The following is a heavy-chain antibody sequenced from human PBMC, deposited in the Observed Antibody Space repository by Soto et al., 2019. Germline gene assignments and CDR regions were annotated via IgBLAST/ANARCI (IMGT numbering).Heavy chain of an antibody. CDR3: ARDPRGYSFFVFDY. J-gene: IGHJ4*02. V-gene: IGHV3-48*02. Sequence: PGGSLRLSCAASGFTFSSYSMNWVRQAPGEGLEWVSYISSSSSTIYYADSVKGRFTISRDNAKNSLYLQMNSLRDEDTAVYYCARDPRGYSFFVFDYWGQGTLVTVSS. CDR2: ISSSSSTI. CDR1: GFTFSSYS. D-gene: IGHD5-18*01.